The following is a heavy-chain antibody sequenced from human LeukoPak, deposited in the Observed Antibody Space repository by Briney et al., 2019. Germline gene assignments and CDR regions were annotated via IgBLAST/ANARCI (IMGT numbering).Heavy chain of an antibody. D-gene: IGHD3-10*01. CDR2: IYFRGTT. CDR1: GDSISTTSYY. V-gene: IGHV4-39*02. CDR3: ARDPDGVGGAPFEH. J-gene: IGHJ4*02. Sequence: SETLSLTCTVSGDSISTTSYYWAWIRQSPGKGLEWIGSIYFRGTTHYNLSLKSRVPISIDTSKSQFSLKLSSVTAADTAVYYCARDPDGVGGAPFEHWGQGILVTVSS.